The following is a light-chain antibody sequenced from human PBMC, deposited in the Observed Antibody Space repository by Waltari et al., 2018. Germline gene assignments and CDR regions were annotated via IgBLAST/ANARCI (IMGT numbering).Light chain of an antibody. V-gene: IGKV1-5*01. CDR1: QSISSW. CDR3: QQYNTYSET. Sequence: DIQMTQSPSTLSASVGDRVTIPCRASQSISSWLAWYQQKPGKAPKLLIYDASSLESGVPSRFSGSGSGTEFTLTISSLQPDDFATYYCQQYNTYSETFGQGTKVEIK. CDR2: DAS. J-gene: IGKJ1*01.